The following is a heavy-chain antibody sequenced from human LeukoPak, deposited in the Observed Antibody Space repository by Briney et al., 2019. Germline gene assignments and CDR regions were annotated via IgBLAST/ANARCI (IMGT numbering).Heavy chain of an antibody. CDR3: AREETYYYGSGSYS. D-gene: IGHD3-10*01. CDR2: ISSSSSYI. J-gene: IGHJ4*02. CDR1: GFTFSSYS. Sequence: GGSLRLSCAASGFTFSSYSMNWVRQGPGKGLEWVSSISSSSSYIYYADSVKGRFTISRDNAKNSLYLQMNSLRAEDTAVYYCAREETYYYGSGSYSWGQGTLVTVSS. V-gene: IGHV3-21*01.